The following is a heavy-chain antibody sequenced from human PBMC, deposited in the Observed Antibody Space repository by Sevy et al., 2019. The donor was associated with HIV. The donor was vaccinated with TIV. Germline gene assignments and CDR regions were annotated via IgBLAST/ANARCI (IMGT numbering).Heavy chain of an antibody. D-gene: IGHD6-6*01. V-gene: IGHV3-9*01. CDR2: ISWNSVSL. J-gene: IGHJ6*02. Sequence: GGSLRLSCAASGFRFSDYAMHWVRQAPGKGLEWVSGISWNSVSLDYADSVKGRFTISRDNAKNFLYLQMNRLSSEDTALYYCAKDNRPATMSNSSYYYYYGMDVWGQGTTVTVSS. CDR3: AKDNRPATMSNSSYYYYYGMDV. CDR1: GFRFSDYA.